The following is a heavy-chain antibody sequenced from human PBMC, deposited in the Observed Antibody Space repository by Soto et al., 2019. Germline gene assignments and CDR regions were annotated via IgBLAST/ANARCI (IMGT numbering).Heavy chain of an antibody. D-gene: IGHD3-22*01. V-gene: IGHV1-69*13. J-gene: IGHJ4*02. CDR3: ARDLRPIWSYYDNSVLKNQAFDY. CDR2: IIPIFGAA. CDR1: GGTFNMYT. Sequence: SVKVSCKASGGTFNMYTISCVLQAPLQWRDGMGGIIPIFGAANYAQKFQGRVTITADESTSTVYMELSSLRSEDTAVYYCARDLRPIWSYYDNSVLKNQAFDYWGQGTLVTVSS.